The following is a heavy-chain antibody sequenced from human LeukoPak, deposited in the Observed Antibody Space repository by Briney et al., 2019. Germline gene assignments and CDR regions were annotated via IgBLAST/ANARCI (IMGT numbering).Heavy chain of an antibody. CDR3: ARGEHDYGDYVAANWFDP. J-gene: IGHJ5*02. D-gene: IGHD4-17*01. CDR1: GYTFTSYD. V-gene: IGHV1-8*01. CDR2: MNPNSGNT. Sequence: ASVKVSCKASGYTFTSYDINWVRQATGQGLEWMGWMNPNSGNTGYAQKFQGRVTMTRNTSISTAYMELSSPRSEDTAVYYCARGEHDYGDYVAANWFDPWGQGTLVTVSS.